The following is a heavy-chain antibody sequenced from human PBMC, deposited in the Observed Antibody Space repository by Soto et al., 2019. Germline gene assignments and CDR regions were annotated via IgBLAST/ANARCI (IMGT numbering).Heavy chain of an antibody. J-gene: IGHJ4*02. CDR3: GRGNSNNYHFFDY. CDR1: GFTVSSYH. Sequence: GGSLRLSCAASGFTVSSYHMSWVRQAPGKGLEWVSVIYSAGSADFAGSVKGRFTISRDNSKNTLYLQMSSLRAEDTAVYYCGRGNSNNYHFFDYWGQGPLVTVSS. V-gene: IGHV3-66*01. CDR2: IYSAGSA. D-gene: IGHD1-1*01.